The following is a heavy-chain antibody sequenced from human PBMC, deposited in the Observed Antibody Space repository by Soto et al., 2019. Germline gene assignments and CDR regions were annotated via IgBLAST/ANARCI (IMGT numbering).Heavy chain of an antibody. V-gene: IGHV5-51*01. Sequence: PGESLKISCKGSGYTFNTNWIGWVRQMPGKGLEWMGIIYPGDSDTRYSPSFQGQVTISAGKSISTAYLQWSSLKASDTAMYYCARQVAHGYYFYGMDVWGQGTTVTVSS. CDR3: ARQVAHGYYFYGMDV. D-gene: IGHD5-12*01. J-gene: IGHJ6*02. CDR2: IYPGDSDT. CDR1: GYTFNTNW.